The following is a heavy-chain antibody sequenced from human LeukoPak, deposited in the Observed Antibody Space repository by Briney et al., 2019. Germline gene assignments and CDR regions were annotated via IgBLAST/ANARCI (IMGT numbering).Heavy chain of an antibody. CDR2: ISHDGNNK. CDR1: GFTFSSYA. J-gene: IGHJ4*02. CDR3: AKDPFRARISAPDY. V-gene: IGHV3-30-3*01. D-gene: IGHD6-6*01. Sequence: GRSLRLSCAASGFTFSSYAMHWVRQAPGKGLEWVAVISHDGNNKYYADSVKGRFTISRDNSKNTLYLQMNSLRAEDTAVYYCAKDPFRARISAPDYWGQGILVTVSS.